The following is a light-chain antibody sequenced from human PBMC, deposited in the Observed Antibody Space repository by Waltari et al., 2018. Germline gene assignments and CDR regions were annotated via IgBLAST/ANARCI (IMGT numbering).Light chain of an antibody. V-gene: IGLV1-51*01. CDR2: DSH. CDR1: SSTIGNND. J-gene: IGLJ3*02. CDR3: GTWDSSLSAWV. Sequence: QSVLTQPPSVSAAPGQTVTISCSGSSSTIGNNDVSWYQQLPGAAPKLLMYDSHQRPSGIPDRFSGSKSGTSATLGITGLQTRDEADYYCGTWDSSLSAWVFGGGTKLTVL.